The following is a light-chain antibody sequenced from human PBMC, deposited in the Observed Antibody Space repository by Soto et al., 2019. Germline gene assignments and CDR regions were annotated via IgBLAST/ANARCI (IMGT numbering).Light chain of an antibody. CDR3: SSYSSSSTLVL. CDR1: SSDVGGYNS. CDR2: DVY. Sequence: QSALTQPASVSGSPGQSITISCTGTSSDVGGYNSVSWYQLRPGKAPKLMIYDVYNRPSGVSYRFSGIKSGNAASLTISGLQAEDEADYYCSSYSSSSTLVLFGGGTKLTVL. V-gene: IGLV2-14*01. J-gene: IGLJ2*01.